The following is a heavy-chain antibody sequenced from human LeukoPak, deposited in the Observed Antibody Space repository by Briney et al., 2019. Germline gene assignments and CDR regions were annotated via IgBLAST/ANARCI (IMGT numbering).Heavy chain of an antibody. J-gene: IGHJ4*02. Sequence: VASVKVSRKACGYTFTGYYMHWVPQAPGQGLECMGELNSNSGCTKYAQKFQGRVTMTRDTSISTAYMELSRLRSDDTAVYYCARDRDSGSYYGYWGQGTLVTVSS. CDR2: LNSNSGCT. D-gene: IGHD1-26*01. V-gene: IGHV1-2*03. CDR3: ARDRDSGSYYGY. CDR1: GYTFTGYY.